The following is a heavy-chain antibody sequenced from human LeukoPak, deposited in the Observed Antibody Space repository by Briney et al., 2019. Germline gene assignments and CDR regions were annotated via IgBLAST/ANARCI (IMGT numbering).Heavy chain of an antibody. D-gene: IGHD3-22*01. V-gene: IGHV3-21*01. Sequence: GGSLRLSCAASGFTFSSYSMNWVRQAPRKGLEWVSSISSSSSYIYYADSVKGRFTISRDNAKNSLYLQMNSLRAEDTAVYYCARSITMIVGSVGYWGQGTLVTVSS. CDR3: ARSITMIVGSVGY. J-gene: IGHJ4*02. CDR2: ISSSSSYI. CDR1: GFTFSSYS.